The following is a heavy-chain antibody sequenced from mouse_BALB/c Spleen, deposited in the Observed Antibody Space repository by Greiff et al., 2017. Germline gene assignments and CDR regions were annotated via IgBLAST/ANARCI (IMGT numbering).Heavy chain of an antibody. D-gene: IGHD2-14*01. CDR2: INPSSGYT. J-gene: IGHJ3*01. V-gene: IGHV1-4*02. CDR1: GYTFTSYT. CDR3: ARAYYRYDWFAY. Sequence: VKLMESAAELARPGASVKMSCKASGYTFTSYTMHWVKQRPGQGLEWIGYINPSSGYTEYNQKFKDKTTLTADKSSSTAYMQLSSLTSEDSAVYYCARAYYRYDWFAYWGQGTLVTVSA.